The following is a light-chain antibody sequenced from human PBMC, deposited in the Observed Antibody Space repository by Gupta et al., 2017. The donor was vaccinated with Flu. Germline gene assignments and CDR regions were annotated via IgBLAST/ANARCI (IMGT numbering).Light chain of an antibody. Sequence: ELVLTPSPGTLSLSPGESATLSCRASQSVSSSYLSWYQQRPGQAPRLLIEWASSRATGIPDRGSGSGSVTDFTLTIRRLEAEDVSVYDGHVYGSAQGYTFGQGTNMEI. CDR2: WAS. V-gene: IGKV3-20*01. CDR1: QSVSSSY. CDR3: HVYGSAQGYT. J-gene: IGKJ2*01.